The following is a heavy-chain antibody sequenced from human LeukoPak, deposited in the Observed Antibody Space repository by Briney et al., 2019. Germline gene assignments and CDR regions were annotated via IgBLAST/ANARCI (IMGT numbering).Heavy chain of an antibody. D-gene: IGHD6-13*01. V-gene: IGHV1-8*01. CDR3: ARGREGLAAAGTYVY. CDR2: INPNSGRT. J-gene: IGHJ4*02. CDR1: GYTFTSSD. Sequence: ASVTVSCTASGYTFTSSDLNWVRQAAGPGLEWMGWINPNSGRTGYAQKFQGRVTMTAKASITTDYLELSRRTFDDTAFYYCARGREGLAAAGTYVYWGQGTRITVSS.